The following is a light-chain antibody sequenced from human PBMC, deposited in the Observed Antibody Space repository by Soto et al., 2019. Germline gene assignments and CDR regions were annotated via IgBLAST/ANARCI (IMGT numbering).Light chain of an antibody. CDR3: CSYAGSYKGYV. V-gene: IGLV2-11*01. Sequence: QSALTQPRSVSGSPGQSVTISCTGTSSDVGGYNYVSWYLQHPGKAPKFMIYDVSKRPSGVPDRFSGSKSGNTASLTISGLQAEDEADYYCCSYAGSYKGYVFGSGTKLTVL. CDR2: DVS. J-gene: IGLJ1*01. CDR1: SSDVGGYNY.